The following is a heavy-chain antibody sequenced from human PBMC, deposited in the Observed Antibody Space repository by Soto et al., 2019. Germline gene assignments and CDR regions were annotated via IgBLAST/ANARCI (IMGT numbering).Heavy chain of an antibody. CDR3: VHRPWGSYNWFDP. V-gene: IGHV2-5*01. D-gene: IGHD3-16*01. Sequence: QITLKESGPTLVKPTQTLTLTCTFSGFSLSSSGLGVGWIRKPPGKALEWLAIIYWHDDKGYSPSLKNRLTITKDTSKNQVVLTITNLDPVDTATYYCVHRPWGSYNWFDPWGQGTLVTVSS. CDR1: GFSLSSSGLG. CDR2: IYWHDDK. J-gene: IGHJ5*02.